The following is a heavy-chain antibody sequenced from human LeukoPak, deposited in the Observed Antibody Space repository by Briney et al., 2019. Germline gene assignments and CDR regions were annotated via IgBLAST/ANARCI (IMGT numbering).Heavy chain of an antibody. CDR1: GGTFSSYA. D-gene: IGHD3-10*01. Sequence: GASVKVSCKASGGTFSSYAISWVRQAPGQGLEWLGGIIPIFGTANYAQKFQGRVTITADESTSTAYMELSSLRSEDTAVYYCARDLLVRGVIILTDYYYYGMDVWGQGTTVTVSS. CDR2: IIPIFGTA. V-gene: IGHV1-69*13. J-gene: IGHJ6*02. CDR3: ARDLLVRGVIILTDYYYYGMDV.